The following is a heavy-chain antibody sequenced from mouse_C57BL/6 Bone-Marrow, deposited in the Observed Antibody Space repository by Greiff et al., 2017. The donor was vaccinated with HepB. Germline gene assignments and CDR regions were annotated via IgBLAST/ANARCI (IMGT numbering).Heavy chain of an antibody. CDR2: IYPGSGNT. V-gene: IGHV1-76*01. Sequence: VKLQQSGAELVRPGASVKLSCKASGYTFTDYYINWVKQRPGQGLEWIARIYPGSGNTYYNEKFKGKATLTAEKSSSTAYMQLSSLTSEDSAVYFCARSRLKEFAYWGQGTLVTVSA. J-gene: IGHJ3*01. D-gene: IGHD1-3*01. CDR1: GYTFTDYY. CDR3: ARSRLKEFAY.